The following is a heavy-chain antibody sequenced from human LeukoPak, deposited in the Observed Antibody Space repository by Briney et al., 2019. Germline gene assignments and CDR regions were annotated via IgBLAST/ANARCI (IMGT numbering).Heavy chain of an antibody. CDR1: GLTFSSYA. CDR3: AKVVSYSSGWFFDH. V-gene: IGHV3-23*01. Sequence: GGSLRLSCAASGLTFSSYAMSWVRQAPGKGLEWVSSVNGSGYSAYYADSVKGRFTISRDNSKDTLFLQTSTLRVEDTAVYYCAKVVSYSSGWFFDHWGQGTLVTVSS. J-gene: IGHJ1*01. D-gene: IGHD6-19*01. CDR2: VNGSGYSA.